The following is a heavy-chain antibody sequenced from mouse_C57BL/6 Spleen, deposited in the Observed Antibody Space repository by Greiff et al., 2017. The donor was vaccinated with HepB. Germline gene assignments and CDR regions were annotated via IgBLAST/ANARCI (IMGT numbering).Heavy chain of an antibody. CDR1: GFTFSSYT. Sequence: EVQRVESGGGLVKPGGSLKLSCAASGFTFSSYTMSWVRQTPEKRLEWVATISGGGGNTYYPDSVKGRFTISRDNAKNTLYLQMSSLRSEDTALYYCARRASYSYFDYWGQGTTLTVSS. CDR2: ISGGGGNT. J-gene: IGHJ2*01. D-gene: IGHD2-10*01. CDR3: ARRASYSYFDY. V-gene: IGHV5-9*01.